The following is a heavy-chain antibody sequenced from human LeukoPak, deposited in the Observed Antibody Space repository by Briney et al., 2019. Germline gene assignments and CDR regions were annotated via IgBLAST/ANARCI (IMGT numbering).Heavy chain of an antibody. CDR1: GYTFTSYA. D-gene: IGHD6-19*01. CDR2: IIPIFGTA. V-gene: IGHV1-69*13. CDR3: AGVVGPYSSGWYSALVWFDP. J-gene: IGHJ5*02. Sequence: ASVKVSCKASGYTFTSYAISWVRQAPGQGLEWMGGIIPIFGTANYAQKFQGRVTITADESTSTAYMELSSLRSEDTAVYYCAGVVGPYSSGWYSALVWFDPWGQGTLVTVSS.